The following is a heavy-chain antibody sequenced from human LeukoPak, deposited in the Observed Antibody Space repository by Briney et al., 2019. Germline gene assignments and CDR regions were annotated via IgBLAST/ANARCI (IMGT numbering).Heavy chain of an antibody. Sequence: GGSLRLSCAASGFTFSSYNMNWVRQAPGKGLEWVSSISSSSSYIYYADSVKGRFTISRDNSKNTLYLQMNSLRAEDTAVYYCARDGRHYYDSSGYYLDYWGQGTLVTVSS. D-gene: IGHD3-22*01. CDR1: GFTFSSYN. CDR3: ARDGRHYYDSSGYYLDY. J-gene: IGHJ4*02. V-gene: IGHV3-21*01. CDR2: ISSSSSYI.